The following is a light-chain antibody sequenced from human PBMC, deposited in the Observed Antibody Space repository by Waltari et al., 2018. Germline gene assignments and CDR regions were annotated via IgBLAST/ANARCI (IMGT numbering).Light chain of an antibody. Sequence: DTVMTQSPLSLTVTPGEPASISCRPSQSLVYSNGDNHMDWYQQKPGQSPQLLIYLGSHRASGVPDRFSGSGSGTDFSLRISRVEAEDLGVYYCMQRLQTPWTFGQGTKVEIK. CDR3: MQRLQTPWT. V-gene: IGKV2-28*01. CDR1: QSLVYSNGDNH. J-gene: IGKJ1*01. CDR2: LGS.